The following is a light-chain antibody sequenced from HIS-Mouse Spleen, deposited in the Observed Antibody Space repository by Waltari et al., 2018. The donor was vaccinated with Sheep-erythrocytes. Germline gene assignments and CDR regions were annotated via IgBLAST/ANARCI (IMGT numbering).Light chain of an antibody. CDR1: QSVLYSSNNKNY. Sequence: DIVMTQSPDSLAVSLGERATINCTSSQSVLYSSNNKNYLAWYQQKPGQPPKLLIYWASTRESGVPDRFSGSGSGTDVTLTISSLQAEDVAVYYCQQYYSTLTFGGGTKVEIK. CDR3: QQYYSTLT. V-gene: IGKV4-1*01. CDR2: WAS. J-gene: IGKJ4*01.